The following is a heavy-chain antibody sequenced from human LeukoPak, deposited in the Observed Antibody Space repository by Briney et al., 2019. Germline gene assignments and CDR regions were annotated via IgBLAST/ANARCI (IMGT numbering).Heavy chain of an antibody. D-gene: IGHD6-13*01. CDR2: ISYDGSNK. CDR1: GFTFSSYA. V-gene: IGHV3-30*04. Sequence: GGSLRLSCAASGFTFSSYAMHWVRQAPGKGLEWVAVISYDGSNKYYADSVKGRFTISRDNSKNTLYLQMNSLRAEDTAVYYCARGHEQQLVLDYWGQGTLVTVSS. J-gene: IGHJ4*02. CDR3: ARGHEQQLVLDY.